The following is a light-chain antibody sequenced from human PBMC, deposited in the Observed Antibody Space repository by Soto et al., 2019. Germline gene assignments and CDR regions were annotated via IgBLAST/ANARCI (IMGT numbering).Light chain of an antibody. CDR2: KAS. Sequence: DIQMTQSPSTLSASVGDRVTITCRASQRISSWLAWYQQKPGKAPKLLIYKASSLEGGVPSRFSGSGSGTEFTLTISSLQSDDFATYYCQQYNSYSYTFGQGTKLEIK. J-gene: IGKJ2*01. CDR1: QRISSW. CDR3: QQYNSYSYT. V-gene: IGKV1-5*03.